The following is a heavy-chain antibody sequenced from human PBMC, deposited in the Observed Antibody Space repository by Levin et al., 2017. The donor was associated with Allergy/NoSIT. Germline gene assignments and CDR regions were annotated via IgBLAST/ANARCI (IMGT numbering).Heavy chain of an antibody. CDR3: AHRCFGESLDY. CDR2: IFWDDDK. Sequence: ASGPTLVKPTQTLTLTCTFSGFSLSPSGVGVGWIRQPPGKALEWLALIFWDDDKRYSPSLRSRLTVTKDTPKNQVVHTLTNMDPVDTATYYCAHRCFGESLDYWGQGTLVTVSS. D-gene: IGHD3-10*01. V-gene: IGHV2-5*02. CDR1: GFSLSPSGVG. J-gene: IGHJ4*02.